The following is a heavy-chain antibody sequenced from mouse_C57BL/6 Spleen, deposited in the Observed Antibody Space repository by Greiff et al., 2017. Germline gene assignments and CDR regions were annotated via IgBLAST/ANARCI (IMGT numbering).Heavy chain of an antibody. CDR2: IHPNSGST. CDR1: GYTFTSYW. D-gene: IGHD2-5*01. V-gene: IGHV1-64*01. CDR3: ARGGNYRNPWYFDV. Sequence: QFQLQQPVAELVKPGASVKLSCKASGYTFTSYWMHWVKQRPGQGLEWIGMIHPNSGSTNYNAKFKSKATLTVDKSSSTAYMQLSSLTSEDSAVYYCARGGNYRNPWYFDVWGTGTTVTVSS. J-gene: IGHJ1*03.